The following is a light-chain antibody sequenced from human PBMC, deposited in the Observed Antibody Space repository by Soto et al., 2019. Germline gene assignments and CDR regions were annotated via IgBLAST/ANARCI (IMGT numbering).Light chain of an antibody. J-gene: IGKJ1*01. CDR1: QSVSSTY. CDR3: QQDYNLPAWT. Sequence: TVLPQSTGTLSFSPGAIATLSCRPTQSVSSTYLAWYQQQPGQAHRLLIYGASTRATGIPARFSGSGCATDFTLTISSLQPEDFAVYDCQQDYNLPAWTFGQGTKVDIK. CDR2: GAS. V-gene: IGKV3D-7*01.